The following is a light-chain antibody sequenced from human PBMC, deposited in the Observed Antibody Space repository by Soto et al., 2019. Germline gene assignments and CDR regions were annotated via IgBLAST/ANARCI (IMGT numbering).Light chain of an antibody. CDR3: PPYNTWPT. CDR1: QRVSSN. Sequence: EIEMTQAPATLSVSPGERATLSCRASQRVSSNLAGDQQKPGQAPRLLIEGGSTRATGIPARFSGSGSGTEFTLTICSLQSEDFAVYSCPPYNTWPTFVPGP. J-gene: IGKJ1*01. CDR2: GGS. V-gene: IGKV3-15*01.